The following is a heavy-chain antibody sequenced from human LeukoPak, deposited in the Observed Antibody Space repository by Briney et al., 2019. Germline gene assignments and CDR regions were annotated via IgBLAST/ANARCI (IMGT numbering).Heavy chain of an antibody. V-gene: IGHV3-21*01. CDR3: ASGVDIVVVPAIGAGYYFDY. CDR2: ISSSSSYI. Sequence: GGSLRLSCAASGFTFSSYSMNWVRQAPGEGLEWVSSISSSSSYIYYADSVKGRFTISRDNAKNSLYLQMNSLRAEDTAVYYCASGVDIVVVPAIGAGYYFDYWGQGTLVTVSS. J-gene: IGHJ4*02. D-gene: IGHD2-2*01. CDR1: GFTFSSYS.